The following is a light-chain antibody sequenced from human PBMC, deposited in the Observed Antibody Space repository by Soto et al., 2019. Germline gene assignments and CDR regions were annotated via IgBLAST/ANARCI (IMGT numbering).Light chain of an antibody. J-gene: IGLJ2*01. Sequence: QSVLTQPPSVSGAPGQRVTISCTGSSSNIGAGYDVHWYQQLPGTAPKLLIYGNSNRPSGVPDRFSGSKSGTSASLAITGSQAEDEADYYCQSYDSSLSGRVVFGGGTKLTVL. CDR2: GNS. CDR1: SSNIGAGYD. V-gene: IGLV1-40*01. CDR3: QSYDSSLSGRVV.